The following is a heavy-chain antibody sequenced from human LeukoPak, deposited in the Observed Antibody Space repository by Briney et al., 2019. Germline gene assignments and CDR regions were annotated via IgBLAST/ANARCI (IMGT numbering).Heavy chain of an antibody. CDR1: GGSFSGYY. CDR3: ARTRWLQSFFDY. Sequence: SETLSLTCAVYGGSFSGYYWSWIRQPAGKGLEWIGRIYTSGSTNYNPSLKSRVTMSVDTSKNQFSLKLSSVTAADTAVYYCARTRWLQSFFDYWGQGTLVTASS. CDR2: IYTSGST. D-gene: IGHD5-24*01. V-gene: IGHV4-59*10. J-gene: IGHJ4*02.